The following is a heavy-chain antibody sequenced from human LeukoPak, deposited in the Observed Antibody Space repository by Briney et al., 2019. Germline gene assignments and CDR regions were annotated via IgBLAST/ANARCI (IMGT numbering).Heavy chain of an antibody. CDR2: ISAYNGNT. CDR3: AISLQHYGSGSYLDFDY. D-gene: IGHD3-10*01. J-gene: IGHJ4*02. V-gene: IGHV1-18*01. CDR1: GYTFTSDG. Sequence: ASVKVSCKASGYTFTSDGISWVRQAPGQGLEWMGWISAYNGNTNYAQKLQGRVTMTTDTSTSTAYMELRSLRSDDTAVYYCAISLQHYGSGSYLDFDYWGQGTLVTVSS.